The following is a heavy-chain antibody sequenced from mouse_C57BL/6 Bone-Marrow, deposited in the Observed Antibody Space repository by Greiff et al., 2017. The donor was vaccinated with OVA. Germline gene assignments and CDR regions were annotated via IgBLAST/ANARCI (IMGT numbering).Heavy chain of an antibody. CDR2: ISDGGSYT. CDR3: ASHSPPYYFDY. J-gene: IGHJ2*01. CDR1: GFTFSSYA. V-gene: IGHV5-4*03. Sequence: EVKLVESGGGLVKPGGSLKLSCAASGFTFSSYAMSWVRQTPEKRLEWVATISDGGSYTYYPDNVKGRFTISRDNAKNNLYLQMSHQKSEDTAMYYCASHSPPYYFDYWGQGTTLTVSS.